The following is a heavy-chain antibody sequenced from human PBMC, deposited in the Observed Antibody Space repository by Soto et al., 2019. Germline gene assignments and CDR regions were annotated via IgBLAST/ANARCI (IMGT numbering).Heavy chain of an antibody. Sequence: GRCLRLSCAASGFTLSTYSLNWVRQAPGKGLELISYISRRSSSTIDYADSVKGRFTISRDDALNSLYLQMNSLRDDGTAVYYCARDRLGYSYGNSMDVWGQGTTVTVSS. CDR2: ISRRSSSTI. V-gene: IGHV3-48*02. CDR1: GFTLSTYS. CDR3: ARDRLGYSYGNSMDV. J-gene: IGHJ6*02. D-gene: IGHD5-18*01.